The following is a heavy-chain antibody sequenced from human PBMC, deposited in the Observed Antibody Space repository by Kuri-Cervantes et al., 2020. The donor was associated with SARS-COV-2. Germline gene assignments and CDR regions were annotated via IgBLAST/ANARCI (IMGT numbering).Heavy chain of an antibody. CDR1: GFTFSSYA. Sequence: GESLKISCAASGFTFSSYAMHWVRQAPGKGLEWVAVISYDGSNKYYADSVKGRFTISRDNSKNTLYLQMNSLRAEDTAVYYCARTPTVTTYWYYYYYMDVWGKGITVTVPS. D-gene: IGHD4-17*01. CDR2: ISYDGSNK. V-gene: IGHV3-30*01. J-gene: IGHJ6*03. CDR3: ARTPTVTTYWYYYYYMDV.